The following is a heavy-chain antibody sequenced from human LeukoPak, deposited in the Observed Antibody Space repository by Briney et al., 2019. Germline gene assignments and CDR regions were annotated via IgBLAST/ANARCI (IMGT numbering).Heavy chain of an antibody. CDR1: GFTFSSYA. CDR3: AREGDIVVVVAATNFDY. D-gene: IGHD2-15*01. CDR2: ISYDGSNK. J-gene: IGHJ4*02. Sequence: PGGSLRLSCAASGFTFSSYAMSWVRQAPGKGLEWVAVISYDGSNKYYADSVKGRFTISRDNSKNTLYLQMNSLRAEDTAVYYCAREGDIVVVVAATNFDYWGQGTLVTVSS. V-gene: IGHV3-30-3*01.